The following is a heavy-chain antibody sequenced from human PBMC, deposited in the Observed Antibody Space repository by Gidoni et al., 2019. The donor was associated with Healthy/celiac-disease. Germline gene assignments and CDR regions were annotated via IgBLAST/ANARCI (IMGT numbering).Heavy chain of an antibody. V-gene: IGHV3-30*18. D-gene: IGHD5-12*01. CDR2: ISYDGSNK. J-gene: IGHJ4*02. CDR3: AKERWLPNRVDY. Sequence: QVQLVESGGGVVQPGRSLRLPCAASGFTFSSYGMHWVRQAPGKGLEWVAVISYDGSNKYYADSVKGRFTISRDNSKNTLYLQMNSLRAEDTAVYYCAKERWLPNRVDYWGQGTLVTVSS. CDR1: GFTFSSYG.